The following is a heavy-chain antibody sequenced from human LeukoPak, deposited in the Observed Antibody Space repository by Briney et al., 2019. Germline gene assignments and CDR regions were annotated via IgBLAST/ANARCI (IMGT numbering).Heavy chain of an antibody. CDR1: GFTFSSYS. V-gene: IGHV3-21*01. CDR3: ARAGYSGSYPIREPPFDY. J-gene: IGHJ4*02. CDR2: ISSSSSYI. D-gene: IGHD1-26*01. Sequence: GGSLSLSCAASGFTFSSYSMNWVRQAPGKGLEWVSSISSSSSYIYYADSVKGRFTISRDNAKNSLYLQMNSLRAEDTAVYYCARAGYSGSYPIREPPFDYWGQGTLVTVSS.